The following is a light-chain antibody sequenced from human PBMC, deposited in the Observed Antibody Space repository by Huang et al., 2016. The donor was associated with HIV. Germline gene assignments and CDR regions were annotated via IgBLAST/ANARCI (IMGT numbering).Light chain of an antibody. V-gene: IGKV1-33*01. CDR1: QDISNY. J-gene: IGKJ4*01. CDR3: QQYDNLPR. CDR2: DAS. Sequence: DIQMTQSPSSLSASVGDRVTITCQASQDISNYLNWYQQKPGKAPKLLIYDASNFETGVPSRFSGSGSGTDFTFTISSLQPEDIATYYCQQYDNLPRFGGGIKVEIK.